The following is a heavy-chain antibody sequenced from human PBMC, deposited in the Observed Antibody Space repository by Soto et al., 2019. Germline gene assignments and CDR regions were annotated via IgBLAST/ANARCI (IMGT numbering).Heavy chain of an antibody. D-gene: IGHD4-4*01. Sequence: GGSLRLSCAGSGFTFSGYNMNWVRQAPGKGLEWVSSISSSGRFIYYADSVKGRFTISRDNAKSSLYLQMDSLRAEDTAVYYCARDDYSNFTFDYWGQGTLVTVSS. V-gene: IGHV3-21*06. CDR3: ARDDYSNFTFDY. CDR2: ISSSGRFI. CDR1: GFTFSGYN. J-gene: IGHJ4*02.